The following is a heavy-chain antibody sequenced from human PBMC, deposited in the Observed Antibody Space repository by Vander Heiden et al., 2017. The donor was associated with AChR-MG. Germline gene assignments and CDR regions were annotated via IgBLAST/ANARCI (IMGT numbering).Heavy chain of an antibody. CDR2: ISYDGSNK. Sequence: QVQLVESGGGVVQPGRSLRLSCAASGFTFSSYGMHWVRQAPGKGLEWVAVISYDGSNKYYADSVKGRFTISRDNSKNTLYLQMNSLRAEDTAVYYCAKDKSPGYYYENLFDYWGQGTLVTVSS. CDR3: AKDKSPGYYYENLFDY. CDR1: GFTFSSYG. D-gene: IGHD3-22*01. J-gene: IGHJ4*02. V-gene: IGHV3-30*18.